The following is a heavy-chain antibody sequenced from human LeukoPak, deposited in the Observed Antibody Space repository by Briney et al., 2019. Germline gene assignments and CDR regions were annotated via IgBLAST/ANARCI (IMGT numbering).Heavy chain of an antibody. CDR2: INPSGGST. D-gene: IGHD3-9*01. V-gene: IGHV1-46*01. J-gene: IGHJ3*02. CDR1: GGTFSSYA. Sequence: GASVKVSCKASGGTFSSYAISWVRQAPGQGLEWMGIINPSGGSTTYGQNFQGRLTMTSDTSTSTVYMELSSLRSEDTAVYYCARSSAYYNEADIWGQGTMVTVSS. CDR3: ARSSAYYNEADI.